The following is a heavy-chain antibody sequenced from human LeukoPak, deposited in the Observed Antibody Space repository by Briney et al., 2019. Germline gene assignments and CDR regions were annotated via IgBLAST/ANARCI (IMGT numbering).Heavy chain of an antibody. CDR3: ARLAGFSGWFDP. J-gene: IGHJ5*02. CDR2: IYYSEST. Sequence: SETLSPTCTVSGGSLSSYYWSWIRQPPGKGLEWIGYIYYSESTNYNPSLKSRVTISVDTSKNQFSLKLSSVTAADTAVYYCARLAGFSGWFDPWGQGTLVTVSS. V-gene: IGHV4-59*08. CDR1: GGSLSSYY. D-gene: IGHD2-15*01.